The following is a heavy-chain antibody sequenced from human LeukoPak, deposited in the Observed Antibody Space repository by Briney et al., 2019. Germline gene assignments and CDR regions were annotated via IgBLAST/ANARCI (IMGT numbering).Heavy chain of an antibody. CDR1: GFNFSSYE. V-gene: IGHV3-48*03. D-gene: IGHD5-18*01. J-gene: IGHJ4*02. Sequence: PGGSLRLSCAASGFNFSSYEMNWVRQAPGKGLEWVSYISSSGSTIYYADSVKGRFTISRDNAKNSLYLQMNSLRAEDTAVYYCAREGQLWRHFDYWGQGTLVTVSS. CDR2: ISSSGSTI. CDR3: AREGQLWRHFDY.